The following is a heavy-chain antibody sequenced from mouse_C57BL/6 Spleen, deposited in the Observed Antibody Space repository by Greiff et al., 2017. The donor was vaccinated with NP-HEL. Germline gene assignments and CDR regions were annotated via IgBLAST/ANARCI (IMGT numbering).Heavy chain of an antibody. J-gene: IGHJ3*01. Sequence: VQLQQSGAELVRPGTSVKVSCKASGYAFTNYLIEWVKQRPGQGLEWIGVINPGSGGTNYNEKFKGKATLTADKSSSTAYMQLSSLTAEDSEVYFCASSDSSGSFWFAYWGQGTLVTVSA. CDR2: INPGSGGT. V-gene: IGHV1-54*01. CDR3: ASSDSSGSFWFAY. D-gene: IGHD3-2*02. CDR1: GYAFTNYL.